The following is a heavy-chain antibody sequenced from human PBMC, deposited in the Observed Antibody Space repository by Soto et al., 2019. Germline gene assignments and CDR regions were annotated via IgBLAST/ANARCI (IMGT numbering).Heavy chain of an antibody. J-gene: IGHJ6*02. CDR3: ARDSERRSIAARRHYYYYYGMDV. V-gene: IGHV1-2*02. D-gene: IGHD6-6*01. Sequence: AAVKVSCKASGCTFTGYYMHWVRQAPGQGLEWMGWINPNSGGTNYAQKFQGRVTMTRDTSISTAYMELSRLRSDDTAVYYCARDSERRSIAARRHYYYYYGMDVWGQGTTVTVSS. CDR2: INPNSGGT. CDR1: GCTFTGYY.